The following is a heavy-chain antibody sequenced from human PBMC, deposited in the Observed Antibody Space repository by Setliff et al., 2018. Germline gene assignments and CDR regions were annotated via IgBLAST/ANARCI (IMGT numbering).Heavy chain of an antibody. CDR3: ARSFSRREKFLLDY. CDR1: GGSLSSYY. CDR2: IYYSGST. J-gene: IGHJ4*02. Sequence: PWETLSLTCTVSGGSLSSYYWSWFRQPPGKGLEWIGYIYYSGSTNYNPSLKSRVTISVDTSKNQFSLRVSSVTAADTAVYYCARSFSRREKFLLDYWGQGALVTVSS. V-gene: IGHV4-59*12.